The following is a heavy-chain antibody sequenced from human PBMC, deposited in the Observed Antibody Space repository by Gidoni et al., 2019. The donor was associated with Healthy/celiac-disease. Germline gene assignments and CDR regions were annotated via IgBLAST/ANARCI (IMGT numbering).Heavy chain of an antibody. Sequence: QVQLQESGPGLVKPSETLSLSCPVSGGTISSSYWSWSLQPPGKGLEWIGYIYSSGSTNYNPSLKSRVTISVDTFKNQFSLKLSSVTAADTAVYYCARHVGRGSRYYFDYWGQGTLVTVSS. CDR3: ARHVGRGSRYYFDY. CDR1: GGTISSSY. V-gene: IGHV4-59*08. J-gene: IGHJ4*02. D-gene: IGHD3-10*01. CDR2: IYSSGST.